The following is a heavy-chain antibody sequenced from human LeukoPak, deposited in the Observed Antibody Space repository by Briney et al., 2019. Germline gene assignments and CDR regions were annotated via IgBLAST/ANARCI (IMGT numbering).Heavy chain of an antibody. CDR3: ARLSEVAGLDY. Sequence: SETLSLTCTVSGGSISSSSYYWGWIRQPPGKGLEWIGSIYYSGGTYYNPSLKSRVTISVDTSKNQFSLKLSSVTAADTAVYYCARLSEVAGLDYWGQGTLVTVSS. CDR1: GGSISSSSYY. J-gene: IGHJ4*02. CDR2: IYYSGGT. D-gene: IGHD6-19*01. V-gene: IGHV4-39*01.